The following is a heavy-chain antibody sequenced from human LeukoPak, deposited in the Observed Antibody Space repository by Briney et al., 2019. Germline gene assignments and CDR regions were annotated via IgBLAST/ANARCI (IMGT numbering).Heavy chain of an antibody. CDR1: GYTFTSYG. D-gene: IGHD6-13*01. CDR2: ISAYNGNT. CDR3: AREVGYSGSWYKFDY. V-gene: IGHV1-18*01. J-gene: IGHJ4*02. Sequence: ASVKVSCKASGYTFTSYGISWVRQAPGQGLEWMGWISAYNGNTNYAQKLQGRVTMTTDTSTSTAYMELRSLRSDDTAVYYCAREVGYSGSWYKFDYWGQGTLVTVSS.